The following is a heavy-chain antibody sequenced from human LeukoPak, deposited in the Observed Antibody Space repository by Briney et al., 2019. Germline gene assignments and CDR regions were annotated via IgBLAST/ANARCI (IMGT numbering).Heavy chain of an antibody. CDR2: IIPIFGTA. CDR1: GGTFSSYA. V-gene: IGHV1-69*13. J-gene: IGHJ4*02. CDR3: ARDTDRYSSSWDPS. D-gene: IGHD6-13*01. Sequence: SVKVSCKASGGTFSSYAISWVRQAPGQGLEWMGGIIPIFGTANYAQKFQGRVTITADESTSTAYMELSSLRSDDTAVYYCARDTDRYSSSWDPSWGQGTLVTVSS.